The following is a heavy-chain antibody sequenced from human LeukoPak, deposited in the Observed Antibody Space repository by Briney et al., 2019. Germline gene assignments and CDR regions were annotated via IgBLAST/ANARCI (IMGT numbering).Heavy chain of an antibody. J-gene: IGHJ4*02. CDR3: ARVFEPIVVGYPLDY. CDR1: GFTFSSYS. D-gene: IGHD2-15*01. Sequence: KPGGSLRLSCAASGFTFSSYSMNWVRQAPGKGLEWVSSISSSSSYINYADSVKGRFTLSRDNAKNSLYLQMNSLRAEDTAVYYCARVFEPIVVGYPLDYWGQGTLVTVSS. V-gene: IGHV3-21*01. CDR2: ISSSSSYI.